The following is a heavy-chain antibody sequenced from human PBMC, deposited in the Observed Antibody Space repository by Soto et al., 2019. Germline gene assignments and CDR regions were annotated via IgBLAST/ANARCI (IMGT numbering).Heavy chain of an antibody. Sequence: GGSLRLSCAASGFTFSDYAMSWVRQAPGKGLEWVTTITGSSSNLYYTDSVKGRFAISRDNSRNILFLQMNSLTAEDTAVYYCAKGGAVYGLLPHDYWGQGTLVTVSS. CDR2: ITGSSSNL. CDR1: GFTFSDYA. J-gene: IGHJ4*02. CDR3: AKGGAVYGLLPHDY. V-gene: IGHV3-23*01. D-gene: IGHD3-10*01.